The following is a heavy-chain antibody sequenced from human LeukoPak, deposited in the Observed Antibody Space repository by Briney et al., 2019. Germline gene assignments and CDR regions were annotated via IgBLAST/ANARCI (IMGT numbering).Heavy chain of an antibody. CDR1: GFTFSSYS. CDR2: ISSGSSYI. Sequence: GGSLRLSCVASGFTFSSYSMNWVRQAPGKGLEWVSSISSGSSYIYYADSVKGRFTISRDNAKNSVHLQVNSLRVEDTAVYYCAWGPTGWLLPEYWCQGTLVTVSS. J-gene: IGHJ4*02. CDR3: AWGPTGWLLPEY. V-gene: IGHV3-21*01. D-gene: IGHD3-22*01.